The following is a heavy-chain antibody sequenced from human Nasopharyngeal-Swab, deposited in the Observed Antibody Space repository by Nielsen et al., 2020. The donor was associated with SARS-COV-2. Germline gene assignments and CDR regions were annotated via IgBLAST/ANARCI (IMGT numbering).Heavy chain of an antibody. Sequence: WIRQPPGKGLEWVAVIWYDGSNKYYADSVKGRFTIPRDNSKNTLYLQMNSLRAEDTAVYYCARDLSYDSSGFRVWGQGTMVTVSS. D-gene: IGHD3-22*01. J-gene: IGHJ3*01. CDR3: ARDLSYDSSGFRV. CDR2: IWYDGSNK. V-gene: IGHV3-33*01.